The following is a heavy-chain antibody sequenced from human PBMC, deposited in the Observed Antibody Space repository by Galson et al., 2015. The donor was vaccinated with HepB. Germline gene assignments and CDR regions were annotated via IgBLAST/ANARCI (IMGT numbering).Heavy chain of an antibody. D-gene: IGHD2-15*01. CDR2: ISFDGTFK. V-gene: IGHV3-30*18. CDR3: AKDVAVCDPGSRIKRALDS. Sequence: SLRLSCAASGFSFSKYGMHWVRQAPGKGLEWVALISFDGTFKSNANSVRGRFVISRDSSKNTLYLQMHSLRTEDTAVYYCAKDVAVCDPGSRIKRALDSWGQGTMVIVSS. J-gene: IGHJ4*02. CDR1: GFSFSKYG.